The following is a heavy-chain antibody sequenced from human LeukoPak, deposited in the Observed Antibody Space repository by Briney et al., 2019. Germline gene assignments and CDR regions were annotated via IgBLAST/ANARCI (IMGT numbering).Heavy chain of an antibody. Sequence: GGSLRLSCAASGFTFSSYVMHWVRQAPGKGLEWVAFIRYDGSNKYYSDSVKGRFTISRDNSKNTLYLQMNSLRPEDTAVYYCVKAGAMILQHYFDYWGQGTLVTVSS. CDR1: GFTFSSYV. CDR3: VKAGAMILQHYFDY. V-gene: IGHV3-30*02. CDR2: IRYDGSNK. J-gene: IGHJ4*02. D-gene: IGHD3-22*01.